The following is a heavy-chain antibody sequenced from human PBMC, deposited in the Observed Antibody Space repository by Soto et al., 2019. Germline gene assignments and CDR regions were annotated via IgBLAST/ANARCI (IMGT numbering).Heavy chain of an antibody. CDR2: VSLDSDSI. CDR1: GSDFSTYS. V-gene: IGHV3-48*02. CDR3: ARLYYDYV. J-gene: IGHJ4*02. D-gene: IGHD3-3*01. Sequence: GGSLRLSCRASGSDFSTYSMNWVRQAPGQGLEWIAYVSLDSDSIQYADSVKGRFTISRDDAENSLYLQMDGLRDEDTATYYCARLYYDYVWGQGTLVTVSS.